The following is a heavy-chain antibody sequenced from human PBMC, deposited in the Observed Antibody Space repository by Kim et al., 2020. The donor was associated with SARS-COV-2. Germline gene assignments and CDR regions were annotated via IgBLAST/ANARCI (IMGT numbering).Heavy chain of an antibody. J-gene: IGHJ6*02. D-gene: IGHD3-3*01. CDR1: GGSISSYY. Sequence: SETLSLTCTVSGGSISSYYWSWIRQPPGKGLEWIGYIYYSGSTNYNPSLKSRVTISVDTSKNQFSLKLSSVTAADTAVYYCARDFRVANYYYYGMDVWGQGTTVTVSS. V-gene: IGHV4-59*01. CDR2: IYYSGST. CDR3: ARDFRVANYYYYGMDV.